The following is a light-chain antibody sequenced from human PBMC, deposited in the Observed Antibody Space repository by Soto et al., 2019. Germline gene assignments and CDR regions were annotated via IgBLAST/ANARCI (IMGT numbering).Light chain of an antibody. CDR2: EAN. J-gene: IGLJ2*01. CDR3: QSYDSSNHLI. V-gene: IGLV6-57*04. Sequence: NFMLTQPHSVSESPGKTVTISCTRSSGSIASNYVQWYQQRPGSAPTTVIYEANQRPSGVPDRFSGSIDTSSNSASLTISGLKTEDEADYYCQSYDSSNHLIFGGGTQLTVL. CDR1: SGSIASNY.